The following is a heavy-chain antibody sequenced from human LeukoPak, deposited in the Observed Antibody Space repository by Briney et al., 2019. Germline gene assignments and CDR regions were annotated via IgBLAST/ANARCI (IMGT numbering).Heavy chain of an antibody. CDR3: ARHGSGRYYPAEGRVDY. V-gene: IGHV1-46*03. CDR1: GYTFTIYY. CDR2: INPSVGGT. D-gene: IGHD3-10*01. J-gene: IGHJ4*02. Sequence: GASVTVSCKASGYTFTIYYIHWVRLAPGQGLEWMGIINPSVGGTTYARKFQGRVTMTRDTSTSTVYMELSSLRSEDTAVYYCARHGSGRYYPAEGRVDYWGQGTLVTVSS.